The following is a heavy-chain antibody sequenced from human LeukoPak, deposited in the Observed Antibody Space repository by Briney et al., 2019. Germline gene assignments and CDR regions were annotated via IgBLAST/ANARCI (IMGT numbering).Heavy chain of an antibody. CDR3: AKDVSLGYCSGGSCSAHFDY. D-gene: IGHD2-15*01. J-gene: IGHJ4*02. CDR1: GFTFDDYA. Sequence: GGSLRLSCAASGFTFDDYAMHWVRQAPGKGLEWVSGISWNSGSIGYADSVKDRFTISRDNAKNSLYLQMNSLRAEDMALYYCAKDVSLGYCSGGSCSAHFDYWGQGTLVTVSS. V-gene: IGHV3-9*03. CDR2: ISWNSGSI.